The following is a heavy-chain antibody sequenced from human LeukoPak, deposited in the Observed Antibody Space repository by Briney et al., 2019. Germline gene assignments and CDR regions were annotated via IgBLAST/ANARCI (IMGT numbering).Heavy chain of an antibody. V-gene: IGHV4-39*07. CDR1: GGSISSSSYY. CDR3: ARIINELRDAFDI. J-gene: IGHJ3*02. Sequence: SETLSLTCTVSGGSISSSSYYWGWIRQPPGKGLEWIGSIYYSGSTYYNPSLKSRVTISVDTSKNQFSLKLSSVTAADTAVYYCARIINELRDAFDIWGQGTMVTVSS. CDR2: IYYSGST. D-gene: IGHD1-26*01.